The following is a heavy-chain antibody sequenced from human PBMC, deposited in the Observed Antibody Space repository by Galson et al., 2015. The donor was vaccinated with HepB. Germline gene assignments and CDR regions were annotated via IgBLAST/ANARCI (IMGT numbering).Heavy chain of an antibody. V-gene: IGHV3-23*01. Sequence: SLRLSCAASGFTFSTYAMSWVRQVPGKGLEWVSAISGSGGTTYYADSVKGRFTISRDNSKNTLHLQVNSLRAEDTAFYYFARGGRGSRNYFDYWGQGTLVTVSS. CDR3: ARGGRGSRNYFDY. CDR2: ISGSGGTT. CDR1: GFTFSTYA. J-gene: IGHJ4*02. D-gene: IGHD3-16*01.